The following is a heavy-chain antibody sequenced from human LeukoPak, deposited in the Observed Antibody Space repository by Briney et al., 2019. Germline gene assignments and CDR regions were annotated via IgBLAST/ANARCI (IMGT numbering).Heavy chain of an antibody. V-gene: IGHV4-30-4*01. Sequence: SETLSLTCTVSGVPLSSGDYYWRWIRQPPGKRLEWIGYIYYSGSTYYNPSLKSRVTIPVDTSKNQFSLKLRSVTAADTAVYYWSKHERYVSLYHACDIWGQGTMVTVSS. CDR1: GVPLSSGDYY. D-gene: IGHD2-8*01. CDR2: IYYSGST. J-gene: IGHJ3*02. CDR3: SKHERYVSLYHACDI.